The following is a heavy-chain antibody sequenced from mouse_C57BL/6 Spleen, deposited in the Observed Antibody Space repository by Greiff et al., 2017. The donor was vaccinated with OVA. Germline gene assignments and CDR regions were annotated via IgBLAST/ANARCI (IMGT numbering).Heavy chain of an antibody. V-gene: IGHV1-81*01. CDR3: ARSGGNYDAMDY. CDR2: IYPRSGNT. D-gene: IGHD2-1*01. J-gene: IGHJ4*01. CDR1: GYTFTSYG. Sequence: QVQLKESGAELARPGASVKLSCKASGYTFTSYGISWVKQRTGQGLEWIGEIYPRSGNTYYNEKFKGKATLTADKSSSTAYMELRSLTSEDSAVYFCARSGGNYDAMDYWGQGTSVTVSS.